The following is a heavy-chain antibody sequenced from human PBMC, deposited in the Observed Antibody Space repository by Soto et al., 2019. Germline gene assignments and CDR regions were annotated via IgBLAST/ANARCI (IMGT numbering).Heavy chain of an antibody. V-gene: IGHV3-11*01. J-gene: IGHJ4*02. CDR3: ARSHLYYDSSGYPDY. D-gene: IGHD3-22*01. CDR2: ISSSGSTI. Sequence: QVQLVESGGGLVKPGGSLRLSCAASGFSFSDYYMSWIRQAPGKGLEWVSYISSSGSTIYYADSVKGRVTISRDNAKNSLYLQMNRLRAEDTAVYYCARSHLYYDSSGYPDYWGQGTLVSVSS. CDR1: GFSFSDYY.